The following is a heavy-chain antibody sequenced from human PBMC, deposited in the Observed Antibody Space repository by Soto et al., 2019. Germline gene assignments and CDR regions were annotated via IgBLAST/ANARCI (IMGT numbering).Heavy chain of an antibody. CDR1: DFTFRNAW. Sequence: GGSLRLSCAASDFTFRNAWMNWVRQAPGKGLEWVGHIKNKAGGGTTDYAAPVKGRYTISRDDSKNTLYLQMNSLKTEDTAVYYCTADLPSVTGPSDYWGQGTLVTVSS. CDR2: IKNKAGGGTT. V-gene: IGHV3-15*07. J-gene: IGHJ4*02. CDR3: TADLPSVTGPSDY. D-gene: IGHD6-19*01.